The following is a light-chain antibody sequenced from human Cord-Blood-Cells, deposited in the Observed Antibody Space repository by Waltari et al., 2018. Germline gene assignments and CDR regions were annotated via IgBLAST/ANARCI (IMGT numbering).Light chain of an antibody. Sequence: QSALTQPASASGFRGQSITISCTGTSSEVGGYNYVSWYQPHPGKAPKLIIYDVSNRPSGVPKRYSCPYSAHTASLTMSGLQAEDEAYEYCSAYTNISTCVFGGGRKLTVL. CDR3: SAYTNISTCV. J-gene: IGLJ3*02. CDR2: DVS. V-gene: IGLV2-14*03. CDR1: SSEVGGYNY.